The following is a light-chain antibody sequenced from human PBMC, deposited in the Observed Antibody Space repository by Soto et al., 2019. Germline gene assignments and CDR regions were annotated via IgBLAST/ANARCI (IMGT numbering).Light chain of an antibody. CDR1: QSVSSY. V-gene: IGKV3-11*01. Sequence: EIVLTQSPATLSLSPGERATLSCRASQSVSSYLAWYQQKPGQAPRLLIYDASNRATGIPARFSGSGSGTDFTLTISSLEPEDFAVYYCQRRSNWPPLTFGGGIKVEIK. J-gene: IGKJ4*01. CDR3: QRRSNWPPLT. CDR2: DAS.